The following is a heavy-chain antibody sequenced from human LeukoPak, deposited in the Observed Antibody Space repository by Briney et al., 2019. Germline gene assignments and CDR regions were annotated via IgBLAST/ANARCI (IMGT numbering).Heavy chain of an antibody. Sequence: GRSLRLSCAASGFTFDDYAMHWVRQAPGKGLEWVSGISWNSGSIGYADSVKGRFTISRDNAKNSLYLQMNSLRAEDMALYYCAKASDGDPRSLFDYWGQGTLVTVSS. J-gene: IGHJ4*02. D-gene: IGHD4-17*01. CDR3: AKASDGDPRSLFDY. CDR2: ISWNSGSI. V-gene: IGHV3-9*03. CDR1: GFTFDDYA.